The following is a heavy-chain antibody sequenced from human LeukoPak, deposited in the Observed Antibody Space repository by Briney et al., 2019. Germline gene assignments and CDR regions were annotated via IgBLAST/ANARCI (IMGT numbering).Heavy chain of an antibody. CDR2: IWEDGTNI. CDR1: GFTFSSYG. Sequence: GTSLRLSCAASGFTFSSYGMHWVRQAPGKGLEWVAGIWEDGTNIHYVGSVKGRFTISRDNSKNTLYLQMNSLRAEDTAAYHCAKGRNEDGDAALNYWGQGTLVTVSS. D-gene: IGHD4-17*01. J-gene: IGHJ4*02. V-gene: IGHV3-33*06. CDR3: AKGRNEDGDAALNY.